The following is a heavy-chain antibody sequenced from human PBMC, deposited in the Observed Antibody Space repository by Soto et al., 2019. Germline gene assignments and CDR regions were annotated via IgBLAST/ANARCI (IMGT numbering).Heavy chain of an antibody. Sequence: PSETLSLTCTVSGGSISSYYWSWIRQPAGKGLEWIGYIYHSGSTYYNPSLKSRVTISVDRSKNQFSLKLSSVTAADTAVYYCARTLNYYYGMDVWGQGTTVTVSS. CDR1: GGSISSYY. CDR3: ARTLNYYYGMDV. V-gene: IGHV4-59*12. CDR2: IYHSGST. J-gene: IGHJ6*02.